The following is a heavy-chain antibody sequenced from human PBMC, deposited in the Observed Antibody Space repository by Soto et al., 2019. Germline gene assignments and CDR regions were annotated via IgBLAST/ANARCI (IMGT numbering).Heavy chain of an antibody. D-gene: IGHD3-3*01. CDR1: GYTFTNYD. Sequence: GASVKVSCKASGYTFTNYDINWVRQATGQGLEWMGWMNPNSGNTGYAQKFQGRVTMTRNTSINTAYMELSSLRSEDTAVYYCARGQYYDFWSGYNWFDPWGQGTLVTISS. CDR3: ARGQYYDFWSGYNWFDP. V-gene: IGHV1-8*01. CDR2: MNPNSGNT. J-gene: IGHJ5*02.